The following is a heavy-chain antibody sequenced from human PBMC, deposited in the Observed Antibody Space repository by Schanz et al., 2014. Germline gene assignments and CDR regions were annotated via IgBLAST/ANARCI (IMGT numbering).Heavy chain of an antibody. J-gene: IGHJ6*02. D-gene: IGHD5-12*01. CDR3: AKDRRDGYNSRYYYYFYGMDV. CDR1: GFTFSNYD. V-gene: IGHV3-30*02. Sequence: QVYLVESGGGVVQPGGSLRLSCAASGFTFSNYDMHWVRQAPGKGLEWVAFIRYDGDNKYYADSVKGRFAISRDNSKNTLFLQMNSLRAEDTAIYYCAKDRRDGYNSRYYYYFYGMDVWGQGTTVTVSS. CDR2: IRYDGDNK.